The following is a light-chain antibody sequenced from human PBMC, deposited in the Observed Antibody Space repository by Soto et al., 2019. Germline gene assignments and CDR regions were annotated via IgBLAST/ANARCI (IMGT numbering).Light chain of an antibody. CDR2: AAS. CDR3: QQSYRTPYT. V-gene: IGKV1-39*01. Sequence: DIQMTQSPSSLSASVGDRVTITFRASQSMSNSLNWYQHKPGKAPKVLIYAASTLQSGVPSRFSGRGSGTDFTLTISSLQPEDFATYHCQQSYRTPYTFGQGTKREIK. CDR1: QSMSNS. J-gene: IGKJ2*01.